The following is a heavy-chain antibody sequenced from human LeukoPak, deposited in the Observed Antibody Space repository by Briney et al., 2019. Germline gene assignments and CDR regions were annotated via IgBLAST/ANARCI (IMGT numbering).Heavy chain of an antibody. J-gene: IGHJ4*02. CDR3: ARLKPGEVAVWDY. CDR1: GGSISSYY. D-gene: IGHD3-16*01. Sequence: SETLSLTCTVSGGSISSYYWSWIRQPPGKGLEWIGYIYTSGSTNYNPSLKSRVTISVDTSKNQFSLKLSSVTAADTAVYYCARLKPGEVAVWDYWGQGTLVTVSS. CDR2: IYTSGST. V-gene: IGHV4-4*09.